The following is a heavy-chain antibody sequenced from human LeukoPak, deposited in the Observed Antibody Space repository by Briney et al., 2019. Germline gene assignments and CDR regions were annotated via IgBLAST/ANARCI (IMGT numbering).Heavy chain of an antibody. CDR1: GFTFSDHQ. V-gene: IGHV3-72*01. D-gene: IGHD3-16*01. CDR2: IRNKANSYTT. Sequence: TGGSLRLSCAASGFTFSDHQMDWVRQAPGKGLEWVGRIRNKANSYTTEFAASVKGRFIISRDDSRNSLYLQMNSLKTEDTAVYYCARGPMITFGVYYFDYWGQGTLVTVSS. J-gene: IGHJ4*02. CDR3: ARGPMITFGVYYFDY.